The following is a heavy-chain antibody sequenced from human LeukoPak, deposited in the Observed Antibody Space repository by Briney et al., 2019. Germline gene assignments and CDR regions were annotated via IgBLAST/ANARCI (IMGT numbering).Heavy chain of an antibody. Sequence: GGSLRLSCAASGFTFSSYWMSWVRQAPGKGLEWVSSIISSGSYIYYADSVKGRFTISRDNAKNSLFLQMNSLRAEDTAVYYCTRDFGGYCSGGSCYSGWSDYWGQGTLVTVSS. CDR3: TRDFGGYCSGGSCYSGWSDY. CDR2: IISSGSYI. V-gene: IGHV3-21*01. D-gene: IGHD2-15*01. J-gene: IGHJ4*02. CDR1: GFTFSSYW.